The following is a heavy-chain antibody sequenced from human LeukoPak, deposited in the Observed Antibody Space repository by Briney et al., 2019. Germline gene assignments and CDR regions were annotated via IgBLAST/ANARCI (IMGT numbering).Heavy chain of an antibody. Sequence: GGSLRLSCAASGFTFSRSSMNWVRQAPGKGLEWVSYISSSGSTIYYADSVKGRFTISRDNAKNTLYLQMNRLRAEDTAVYYCAELGITMIGGVWGKGTTVTISS. V-gene: IGHV3-48*04. J-gene: IGHJ6*04. D-gene: IGHD3-10*02. CDR2: ISSSGSTI. CDR1: GFTFSRSS. CDR3: AELGITMIGGV.